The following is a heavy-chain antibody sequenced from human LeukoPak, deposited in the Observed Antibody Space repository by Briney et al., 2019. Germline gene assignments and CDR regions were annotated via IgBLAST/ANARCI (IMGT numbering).Heavy chain of an antibody. V-gene: IGHV1-18*01. CDR2: ISAYNGNT. Sequence: ASVKVSCKASGYTFTSYGISWVRQAPGQGLEWMGWISAYNGNTNYAQKLQGRVTMTTDTSTSTAYMELRSLRSDDTAVYYCAREGIAAAGYYYYCYMDVWGKGTTVTVSS. CDR3: AREGIAAAGYYYYCYMDV. J-gene: IGHJ6*03. D-gene: IGHD6-25*01. CDR1: GYTFTSYG.